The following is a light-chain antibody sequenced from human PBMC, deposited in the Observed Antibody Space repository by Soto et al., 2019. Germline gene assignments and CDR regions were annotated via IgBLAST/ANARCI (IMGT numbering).Light chain of an antibody. CDR1: QTISTY. CDR3: QQLNSFPIT. J-gene: IGKJ5*01. Sequence: DIQMTQSPSSLSASVGDRVTITCRASQTISTYLNWYHQKPGKAPKLLIYAASTLQSGVPSRFSGSKSGTDFTLTISSLQPEDFATYYCQQLNSFPITFGQGTRLVTK. V-gene: IGKV1-39*01. CDR2: AAS.